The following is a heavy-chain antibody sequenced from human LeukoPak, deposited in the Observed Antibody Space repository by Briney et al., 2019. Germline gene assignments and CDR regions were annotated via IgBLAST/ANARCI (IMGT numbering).Heavy chain of an antibody. Sequence: SVKVSCKASGGTFSSYAISWVRQAPGQGLEWMGRIIPIFGTANYAQTFHGRGTITTDESPSTAYMELSSLRSEDTAVYYCALLLWFGEFPSDHWGQGTLVTVSS. J-gene: IGHJ4*02. CDR1: GGTFSSYA. V-gene: IGHV1-69*05. D-gene: IGHD3-10*01. CDR3: ALLLWFGEFPSDH. CDR2: IIPIFGTA.